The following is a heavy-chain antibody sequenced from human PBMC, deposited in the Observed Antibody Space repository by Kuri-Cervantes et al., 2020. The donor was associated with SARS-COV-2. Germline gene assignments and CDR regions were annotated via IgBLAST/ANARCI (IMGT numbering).Heavy chain of an antibody. Sequence: GGFLRLSCAASGFTFSDYCMSWIRQAPGKGLEWVSAISGSGGSTYYADSVKGRFTISRDNSKNTLYLQMNSLRAEDTAVYYCAMGHNEVATINDYHYGMDVWGQGTTVTVSS. CDR2: ISGSGGST. J-gene: IGHJ6*02. CDR3: AMGHNEVATINDYHYGMDV. D-gene: IGHD5-12*01. V-gene: IGHV3-23*01. CDR1: GFTFSDYC.